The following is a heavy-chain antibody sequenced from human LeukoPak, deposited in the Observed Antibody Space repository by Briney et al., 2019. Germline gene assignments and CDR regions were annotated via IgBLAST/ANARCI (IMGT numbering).Heavy chain of an antibody. CDR1: GGSISSSSYY. CDR3: AKEGPTESLDYGDYGGYFDY. J-gene: IGHJ4*02. CDR2: IYYSGST. Sequence: SETLSLTCTVSGGSISSSSYYRGWIRQPPGKGLEWIGSIYYSGSTYYNPSLKSRVTISVDTSKNQFSLKLSSVTAADTAVYYCAKEGPTESLDYGDYGGYFDYWGQGTLVTVSS. V-gene: IGHV4-39*02. D-gene: IGHD4-17*01.